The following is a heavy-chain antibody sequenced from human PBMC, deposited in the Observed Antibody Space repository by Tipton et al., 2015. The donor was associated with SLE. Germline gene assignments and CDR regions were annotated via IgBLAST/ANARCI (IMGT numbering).Heavy chain of an antibody. D-gene: IGHD3-3*01. V-gene: IGHV4-59*12. J-gene: IGHJ5*02. Sequence: TLSLTCTVFGASISDDYWSWIRQPPGKGLEWIAYISYVGSTKDNPSPKSRVTISVDTSKNQFSLKLSSVTAADTAVYYCARLRAVFGVVTRRNNWFDPWGQGTLVTVSS. CDR2: ISYVGST. CDR1: GASISDDY. CDR3: ARLRAVFGVVTRRNNWFDP.